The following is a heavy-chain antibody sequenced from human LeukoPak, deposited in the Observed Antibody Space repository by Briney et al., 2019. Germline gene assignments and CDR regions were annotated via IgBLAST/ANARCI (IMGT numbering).Heavy chain of an antibody. J-gene: IGHJ5*02. Sequence: ASVKVSCKASGYTFTSYYMHWVRQAPGQGLEWMGIINPSGGSTGYAQKFQGRVTMTRDTSTSTVYMELSSLRSEDTAVYYCARGGWSEVEGKNWFDPWGQGTLVTVSS. CDR1: GYTFTSYY. CDR2: INPSGGST. V-gene: IGHV1-46*01. D-gene: IGHD6-19*01. CDR3: ARGGWSEVEGKNWFDP.